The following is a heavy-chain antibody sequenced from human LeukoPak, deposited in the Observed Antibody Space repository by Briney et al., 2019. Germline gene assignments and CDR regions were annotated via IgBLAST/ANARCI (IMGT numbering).Heavy chain of an antibody. CDR2: IKSKTDGGTT. V-gene: IGHV3-15*01. Sequence: GGSLRLSCAASGFTFSSYAMHWVRQAPGKGLEWVGRIKSKTDGGTTDYAAPVKGRFTISRDDSKNTLYLQMNSLKTEDTAVYYCTTYYDFWSGYYLWGVVDYWGQGTLVTVSS. J-gene: IGHJ4*02. CDR3: TTYYDFWSGYYLWGVVDY. D-gene: IGHD3-3*01. CDR1: GFTFSSYA.